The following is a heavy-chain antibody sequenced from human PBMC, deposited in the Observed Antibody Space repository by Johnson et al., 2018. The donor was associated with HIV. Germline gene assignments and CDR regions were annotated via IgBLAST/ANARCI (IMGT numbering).Heavy chain of an antibody. D-gene: IGHD1-26*01. CDR2: ISYDGSNK. V-gene: IGHV3-30*03. CDR3: ARDLGGSYSGLDAFDI. Sequence: VQLVESGGGVVQPGRSLRVSCAASGFTFSSYGMHWVRQAPGKGLEWVAVISYDGSNKYYAASVKGRFTISRDNSKNTLYLQMNSLRAEDTAVYYCARDLGGSYSGLDAFDIWGQGTMVTVSS. J-gene: IGHJ3*02. CDR1: GFTFSSYG.